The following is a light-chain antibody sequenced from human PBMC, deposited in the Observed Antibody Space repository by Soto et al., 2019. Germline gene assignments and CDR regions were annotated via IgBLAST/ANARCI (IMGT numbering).Light chain of an antibody. V-gene: IGLV1-51*01. CDR1: RSNIGNNY. CDR2: DNY. CDR3: GTWDLGLSAVV. Sequence: QAVVTQPPSVSAVPGQKVTISCSGSRSNIGNNYVSWYQQLPGAAPKLLIYDNYKRPSGIPDRFSGSMSGTSATLGITGLQTGDEATYYCGTWDLGLSAVVFGGGTQLTVL. J-gene: IGLJ2*01.